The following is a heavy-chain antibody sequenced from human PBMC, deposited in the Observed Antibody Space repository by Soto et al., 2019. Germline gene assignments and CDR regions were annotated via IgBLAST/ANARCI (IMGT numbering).Heavy chain of an antibody. D-gene: IGHD6-19*01. CDR2: ISYNGNNK. CDR3: AKDRGHLAVAAITGGGDFDK. Sequence: QIQLVASGGGVVQPGTSQKLSCPASGFGLSSYCMHWVRQAPGKGLEGGSVISYNGNNKYYADCVRGRFTISRDNSRSTLYLQMDSLRPEDTAVYYCAKDRGHLAVAAITGGGDFDKWGQGTTVTVSS. CDR1: GFGLSSYC. V-gene: IGHV3-30*18. J-gene: IGHJ3*01.